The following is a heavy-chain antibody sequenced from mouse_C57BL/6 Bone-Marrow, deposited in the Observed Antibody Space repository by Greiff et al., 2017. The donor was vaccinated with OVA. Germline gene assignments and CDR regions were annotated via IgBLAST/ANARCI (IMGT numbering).Heavy chain of an antibody. Sequence: EVKLVESGEGLVKPGGSLTLSCAASGFTFRSYAMSWVRQTPEKRLAWVAYISSGGDYIYYADTVKGRFTISRDNARNTLYLQMSSLKSEDTAMYYCTRLLDAMDYWGQGTSVTVS. V-gene: IGHV5-9-1*02. D-gene: IGHD2-1*01. CDR2: ISSGGDYI. CDR1: GFTFRSYA. CDR3: TRLLDAMDY. J-gene: IGHJ4*01.